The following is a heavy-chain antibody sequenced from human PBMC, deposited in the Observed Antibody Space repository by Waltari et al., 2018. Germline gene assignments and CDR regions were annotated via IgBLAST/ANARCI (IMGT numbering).Heavy chain of an antibody. CDR3: ARGESYYDFWMNYYFDY. V-gene: IGHV4-34*01. CDR1: GGSFSGYY. Sequence: QVQLQQWGAGLLKPSETLSLTCAVYGGSFSGYYWSWIRQPPGKGLEWIGEINHSGSTNYNPSLKSRVTISVDTSKNQFSLKLSSVTAADTAVYYCARGESYYDFWMNYYFDYWGQGTLVTVSS. D-gene: IGHD3-3*01. J-gene: IGHJ4*02. CDR2: INHSGST.